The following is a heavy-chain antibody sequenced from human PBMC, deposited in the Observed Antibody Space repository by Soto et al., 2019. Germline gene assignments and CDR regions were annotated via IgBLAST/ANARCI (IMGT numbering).Heavy chain of an antibody. CDR1: RFSLTTNGVG. CDR2: FYWDDDK. D-gene: IGHD1-1*01. Sequence: QITLKESGPTLVKPTETLTLTCTFSRFSLTTNGVGVGWIRQPPGKPLEWLGLFYWDDDKRYSPSLQNRLTISKDTSKNQVVLTLANMAPEDTGTYYCAYRKGAATGTGNWFDPWGQGTPVTVSS. J-gene: IGHJ5*02. V-gene: IGHV2-5*02. CDR3: AYRKGAATGTGNWFDP.